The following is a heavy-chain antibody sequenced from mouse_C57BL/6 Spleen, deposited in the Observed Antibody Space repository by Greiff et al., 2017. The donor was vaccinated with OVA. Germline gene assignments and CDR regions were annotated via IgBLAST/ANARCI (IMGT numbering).Heavy chain of an antibody. CDR2: IYWDDDK. J-gene: IGHJ1*03. D-gene: IGHD1-1*01. V-gene: IGHV8-12*01. CDR3: ARSLYYYGSSSWYFDV. Sequence: QVTLKESGPGILQSSQTLSLTCSFSGFSLSTSGMGVSWIRQPSGKGLEWLAHIYWDDDKRYNPSLKSRLTISKDTSRNQVFLKITSVDTADTATYYCARSLYYYGSSSWYFDVWGTGTTVTVSS. CDR1: GFSLSTSGMG.